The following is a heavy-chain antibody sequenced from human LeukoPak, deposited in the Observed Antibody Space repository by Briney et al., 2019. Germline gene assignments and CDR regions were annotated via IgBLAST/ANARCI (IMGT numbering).Heavy chain of an antibody. CDR1: GFTFSSYA. D-gene: IGHD6-19*01. V-gene: IGHV3-30*04. CDR3: ARDLGSGGPTKVGY. Sequence: PGGSLRLSCAASGFTFSSYAMHWVRQAPGKELEWVAVISYDGSNKYYADSVKGRFTISRDNSKNTLYLQMNSLRAEDTAAYYCARDLGSGGPTKVGYWGQGTLVTVSS. CDR2: ISYDGSNK. J-gene: IGHJ4*02.